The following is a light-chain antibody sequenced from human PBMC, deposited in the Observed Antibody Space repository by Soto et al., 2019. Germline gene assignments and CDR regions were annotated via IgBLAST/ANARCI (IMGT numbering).Light chain of an antibody. CDR2: DTS. Sequence: EIVMTQSPATLSVSPGERVTLSCRASQSVSRFLAWYQQRPGQAPRLLIYDTSTRATGVPARFSGSGSGTEFSLTISSLQSEDFAVYYWQQYDNWPPCTFGQGNKLEVK. V-gene: IGKV3-15*01. CDR1: QSVSRF. J-gene: IGKJ2*02. CDR3: QQYDNWPPCT.